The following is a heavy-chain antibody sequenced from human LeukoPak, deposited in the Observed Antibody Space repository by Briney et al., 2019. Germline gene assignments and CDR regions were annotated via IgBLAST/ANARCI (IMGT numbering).Heavy chain of an antibody. V-gene: IGHV4-4*09. J-gene: IGHJ5*02. CDR3: ATHWPEATKTYSYWFDP. CDR2: IYRGETT. D-gene: IGHD1/OR15-1a*01. CDR1: GGSINNYW. Sequence: SETLSLTCSVSGGSINNYWWSWIRQPPGKGLEWIGYIYRGETTNYNPSLKSRVTLSVDTSKNQISLKLNSVTAADTAVYYCATHWPEATKTYSYWFDPWSQGTLVTVSS.